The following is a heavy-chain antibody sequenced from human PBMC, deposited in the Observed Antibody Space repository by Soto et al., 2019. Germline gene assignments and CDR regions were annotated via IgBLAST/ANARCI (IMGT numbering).Heavy chain of an antibody. J-gene: IGHJ3*02. V-gene: IGHV3-7*01. CDR1: GFTFSSYW. D-gene: IGHD2-21*02. Sequence: EVQLVESGGGLVQPGGSLRLSCAASGFTFSSYWMSWVRQAPGKGLEWVANIKQDGSEKYYVDSVKGRFTISRDNAKNSLYLQMNSLRAEDTAVYYCAREEDEYCGGDCYGPGDAFDIWGQGTMVTVSS. CDR3: AREEDEYCGGDCYGPGDAFDI. CDR2: IKQDGSEK.